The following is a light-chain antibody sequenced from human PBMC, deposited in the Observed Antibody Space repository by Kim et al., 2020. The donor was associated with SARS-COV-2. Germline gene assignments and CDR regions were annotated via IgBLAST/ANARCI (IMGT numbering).Light chain of an antibody. CDR3: QQRSNWPPYT. J-gene: IGKJ2*01. CDR2: DAS. CDR1: PSVSSY. Sequence: FSPCERAPLSCRASPSVSSYLAWYQPNPGQAPRLLIYDASNRATGIPARFSGSGSGTDFTLTISSLEPEDFAVYYCQQRSNWPPYTFGQGTKLEI. V-gene: IGKV3-11*01.